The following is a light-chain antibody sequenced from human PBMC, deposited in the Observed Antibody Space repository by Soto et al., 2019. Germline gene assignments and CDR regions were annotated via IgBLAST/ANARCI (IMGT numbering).Light chain of an antibody. J-gene: IGKJ2*01. CDR3: QQYNTYSGYI. V-gene: IGKV1-5*03. CDR1: QSVSSW. Sequence: DIQMTQSPSTLSASVGDRVTITCRASQSVSSWLAWYQHKPGKTPQLLIYKASTLESGGPSRFIGSGSGTKFSLTISSLHPNDFATDYCQQYNTYSGYIFGQGTKLEIK. CDR2: KAS.